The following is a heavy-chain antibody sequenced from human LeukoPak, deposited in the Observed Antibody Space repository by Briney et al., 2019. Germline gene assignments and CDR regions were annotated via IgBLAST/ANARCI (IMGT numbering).Heavy chain of an antibody. CDR1: GAHFSSYA. Sequence: GASVKVSCKPSGAHFSSYAISWLRQAPGQELQWMGGIIPLFHTANYAQKFQGRVTITADESTRTAYMEVISLRSEDTAVYYCATSRDDRGGYFDLWGRGTLVTVSS. D-gene: IGHD2-15*01. CDR3: ATSRDDRGGYFDL. J-gene: IGHJ2*01. V-gene: IGHV1-69*13. CDR2: IIPLFHTA.